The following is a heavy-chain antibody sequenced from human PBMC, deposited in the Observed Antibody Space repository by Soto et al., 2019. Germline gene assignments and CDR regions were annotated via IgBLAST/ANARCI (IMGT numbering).Heavy chain of an antibody. J-gene: IGHJ4*02. V-gene: IGHV1-2*02. Sequence: ASVKVSCKASGYAFTDYFIHWVRQAPGQGLEWMGWINPNSGGTNYVQKFQGRVTMTRDTSISTVYMELSRLRSDDTAVYYCAGSTSSYLRPDYWGQGTLVTVSS. D-gene: IGHD6-6*01. CDR1: GYAFTDYF. CDR2: INPNSGGT. CDR3: AGSTSSYLRPDY.